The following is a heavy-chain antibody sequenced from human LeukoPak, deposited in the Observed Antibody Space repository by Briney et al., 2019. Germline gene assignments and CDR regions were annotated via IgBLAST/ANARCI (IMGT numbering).Heavy chain of an antibody. CDR1: GFIFSSYA. D-gene: IGHD6-13*01. CDR3: AKDSPGYASSWYEDN. V-gene: IGHV3-23*01. Sequence: GGSLRLSCAGSGFIFSSYAVSWVRRAPGKGLEGVSVIGGSGADTFYAESVKGRFIISRDNSKNKVYLQLNSLRAEDTAVYYCAKDSPGYASSWYEDNWGQGTLVTVAS. CDR2: IGGSGADT. J-gene: IGHJ4*02.